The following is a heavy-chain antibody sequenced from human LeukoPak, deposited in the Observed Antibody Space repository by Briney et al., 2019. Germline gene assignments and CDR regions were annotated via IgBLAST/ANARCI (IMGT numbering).Heavy chain of an antibody. D-gene: IGHD5-18*01. CDR3: ARAIFDSYGYLRWFDP. CDR1: GGSISSSSYY. CDR2: IYYSGST. Sequence: PSETLSLTCTVSGGSISSSSYYWGWIRQPPGKGLEWIGSIYYSGSTYYNPSLKSRVTISVDTSKNQFSLKLSSVTAADTAVYYCARAIFDSYGYLRWFDPWGQGTLVTVSS. J-gene: IGHJ5*02. V-gene: IGHV4-39*07.